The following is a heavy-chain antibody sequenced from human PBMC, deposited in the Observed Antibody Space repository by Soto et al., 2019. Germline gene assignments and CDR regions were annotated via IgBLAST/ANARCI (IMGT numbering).Heavy chain of an antibody. CDR1: GLTCGSYG. J-gene: IGHJ4*02. V-gene: IGHV3-33*01. CDR3: ERDKHTGTGDYSFDS. Sequence: PAGSLRLSCTASGLTCGSYGMHWVRQAPGKGLEWVAVTWYDGANDYYADSVKGRFTISRDDSKNTVILQMNSLRADDTAIYYCERDKHTGTGDYSFDSWGQGTQVNVSS. CDR2: TWYDGAND. D-gene: IGHD4-17*01.